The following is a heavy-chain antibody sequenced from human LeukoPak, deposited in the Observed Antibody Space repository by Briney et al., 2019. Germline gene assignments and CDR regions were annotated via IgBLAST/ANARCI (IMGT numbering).Heavy chain of an antibody. CDR1: GFTFSTYG. CDR3: ARVSYCCGACSTGSFDY. J-gene: IGHJ4*02. D-gene: IGHD2-21*02. Sequence: NTGGSLRLSCAASGFTFSTYGTHWVRQAPGGGREWVSAISSGGGSTYYADSVKGRFTISRDHAKNSLYLQMNSLRAEDTAVYYCARVSYCCGACSTGSFDYWGQGTLVTLP. CDR2: ISSGGGST. V-gene: IGHV3-21*01.